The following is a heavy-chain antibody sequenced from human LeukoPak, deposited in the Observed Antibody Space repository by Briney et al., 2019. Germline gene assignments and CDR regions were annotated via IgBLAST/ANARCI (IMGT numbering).Heavy chain of an antibody. D-gene: IGHD3-22*01. CDR3: ARDRDSSGYYDY. CDR1: GGSISSYY. J-gene: IGHJ4*02. CDR2: IYTSGST. Sequence: SETLSLTCTVSGGSISSYYWSWIRQPARKGLEWIGRIYTSGSTNYNPSLKSRVTMSVDTSKNQFSLKLSSVTAADTAVYYCARDRDSSGYYDYWGQGTLVTVSS. V-gene: IGHV4-4*07.